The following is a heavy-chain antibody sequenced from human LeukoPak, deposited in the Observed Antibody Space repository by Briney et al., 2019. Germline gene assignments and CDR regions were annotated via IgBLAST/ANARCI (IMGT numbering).Heavy chain of an antibody. V-gene: IGHV4-59*08. CDR3: ARGYRNFDI. CDR1: GGSISSYC. Sequence: SETLSLTCTVSGGSISSYCWSWIRQPPGKGLEWIGYIYYSGSTNYNPSLKSRVTISVDTSKNQFSLKLSSVTAADTAVYYCARGYRNFDIWGQGTMVTASS. CDR2: IYYSGST. J-gene: IGHJ3*02. D-gene: IGHD1-14*01.